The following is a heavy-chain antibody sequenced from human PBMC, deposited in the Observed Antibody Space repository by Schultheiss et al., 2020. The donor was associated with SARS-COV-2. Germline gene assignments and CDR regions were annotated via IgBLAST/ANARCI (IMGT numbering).Heavy chain of an antibody. CDR2: IIPIFGTA. CDR3: ARDTRMTTMTTRRFALDYYYGVDV. D-gene: IGHD4-17*01. Sequence: GGSLRLSCAASGFTFSSYAISWVRQAPGQGLEWMGGIIPIFGTANYAQKFQGRVTITADESTSTAYMELSSLGSEDTAVYYCARDTRMTTMTTRRFALDYYYGVDVWGQGTTVTVSS. J-gene: IGHJ6*02. CDR1: GFTFSSYA. V-gene: IGHV1-69*01.